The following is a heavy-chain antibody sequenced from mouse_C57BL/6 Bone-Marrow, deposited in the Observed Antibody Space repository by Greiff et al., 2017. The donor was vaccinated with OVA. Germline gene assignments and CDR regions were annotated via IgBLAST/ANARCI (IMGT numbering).Heavy chain of an antibody. CDR2: INPGSGGT. CDR1: GYAFTNYL. D-gene: IGHD2-2*01. V-gene: IGHV1-54*01. CDR3: ARKNGYGKVAYTMDY. Sequence: VKLMESGAELVRPGTSVKVSCKASGYAFTNYLIEWVKQRPGQGLEWIGVINPGSGGTNYNEKFKGKATLTADKSSSTAYMQHSSLTSEGSAVYFCARKNGYGKVAYTMDYWGQGTSVTDSS. J-gene: IGHJ4*01.